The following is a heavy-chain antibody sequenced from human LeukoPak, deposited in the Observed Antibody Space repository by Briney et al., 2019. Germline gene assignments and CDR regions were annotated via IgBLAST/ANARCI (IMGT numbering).Heavy chain of an antibody. J-gene: IGHJ3*02. CDR3: ARAGTTGGAFDI. Sequence: SETLSLTCTVSGGSISSYYWSWIRQPPGTGLEWIGYIYYSGSTNYNPSLKSRVTISVDTSKNQFSLKLSSVTAADTAVYYCARAGTTGGAFDIWGQGTMVTVSS. CDR1: GGSISSYY. V-gene: IGHV4-59*01. CDR2: IYYSGST. D-gene: IGHD4-17*01.